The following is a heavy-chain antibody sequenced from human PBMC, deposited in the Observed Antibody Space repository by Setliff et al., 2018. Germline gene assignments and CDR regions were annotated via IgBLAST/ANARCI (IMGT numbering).Heavy chain of an antibody. V-gene: IGHV5-51*01. CDR2: IDPADSDT. CDR3: ARRGWGSSSGDCYSPKGCYYYHMDV. D-gene: IGHD2-21*02. J-gene: IGHJ6*03. CDR1: GYSFTKYW. Sequence: GESLKISCKAAGYSFTKYWIGWVRQMPGKGLEWMGIIDPADSDTTYSPSFQGQVTISADKSIGTAYLQWSSLKASDTATYYCARRGWGSSSGDCYSPKGCYYYHMDVWGKGTTVTVSS.